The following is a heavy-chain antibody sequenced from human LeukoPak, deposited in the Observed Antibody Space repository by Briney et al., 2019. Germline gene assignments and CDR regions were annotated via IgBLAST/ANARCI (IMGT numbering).Heavy chain of an antibody. D-gene: IGHD2-2*02. CDR1: GFTFSSYS. V-gene: IGHV3-21*01. J-gene: IGHJ4*02. Sequence: TGGSLRLSCAASGFTFSSYSMNWVRQAPGKGLEWVSSISSSSSYIYYADSVKGRFTISRDNAKNSLYLQMNSLRAEDTAVYYCASRCSSTSCYTNYFDYWGQGTLVTVSS. CDR3: ASRCSSTSCYTNYFDY. CDR2: ISSSSSYI.